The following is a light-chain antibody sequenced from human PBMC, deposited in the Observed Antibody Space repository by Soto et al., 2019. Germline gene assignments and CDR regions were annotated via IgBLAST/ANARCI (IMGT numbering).Light chain of an antibody. CDR3: QQYGSSPIT. Sequence: EIVLTQSPGTLSLSPGERATLSCRASQSITSSYLAWYQQKPGQAPRLLIYGSSSRATGIPDRFSGSVSGTDFTLTISRLEPEDFAVYYCQQYGSSPITFCQGTRLEIK. J-gene: IGKJ5*01. CDR2: GSS. CDR1: QSITSSY. V-gene: IGKV3-20*01.